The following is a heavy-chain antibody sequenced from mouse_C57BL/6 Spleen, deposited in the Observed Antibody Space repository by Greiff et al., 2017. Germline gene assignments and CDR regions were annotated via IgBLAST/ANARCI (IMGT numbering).Heavy chain of an antibody. CDR3: AREQLRLYYYAMDY. D-gene: IGHD3-2*02. J-gene: IGHJ4*01. Sequence: QVQLQQPGAELVKPGASVKMSCKASGYTFTSYWITWVKQRPGQGLEWIGDIYPGSGSTTYNEKFKSKATLTVDTSSSTAYMQLSSLTSEDSAVDYCAREQLRLYYYAMDYWGQGTSVTVSS. CDR1: GYTFTSYW. V-gene: IGHV1-55*01. CDR2: IYPGSGST.